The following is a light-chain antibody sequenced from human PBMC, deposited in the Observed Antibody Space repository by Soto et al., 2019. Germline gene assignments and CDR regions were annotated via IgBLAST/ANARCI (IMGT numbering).Light chain of an antibody. CDR2: DVS. Sequence: QSALTQPASVSGSPGQSITISCTGTSSDVGGYNYVSWYQQHPGKAPKLIIYDVSNRPSGVSKRFSGSKSGNTASLTISGHQAEDEADYYCSSYTSSSTLVFGGGTKLTVL. J-gene: IGLJ2*01. V-gene: IGLV2-14*03. CDR1: SSDVGGYNY. CDR3: SSYTSSSTLV.